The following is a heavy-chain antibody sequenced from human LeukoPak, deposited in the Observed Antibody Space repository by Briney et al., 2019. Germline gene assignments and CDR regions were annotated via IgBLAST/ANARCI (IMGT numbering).Heavy chain of an antibody. CDR3: AAGGIYSLLDY. D-gene: IGHD3-10*01. CDR1: GGTFSSYA. CDR2: IIPIFGTA. V-gene: IGHV1-69*05. Sequence: ASVKVSCKASGGTFSSYAISWVRQAPGQGLEWMGGIIPIFGTANYAQKFQGRVTITTDESTSTAYMELTSLRSEDSGVYFCAAGGIYSLLDYWGQGTLVTVSS. J-gene: IGHJ4*02.